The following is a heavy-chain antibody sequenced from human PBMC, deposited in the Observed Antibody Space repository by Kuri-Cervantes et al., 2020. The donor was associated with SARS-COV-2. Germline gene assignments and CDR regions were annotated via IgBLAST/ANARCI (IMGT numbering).Heavy chain of an antibody. V-gene: IGHV4-61*09. CDR3: ARDSRSYYQVLLDHYYYSYMDV. J-gene: IGHJ6*03. CDR2: IYTSGST. CDR1: GGSIGGSHY. Sequence: SCTVSGGSIGGSHYWTWIRQPAGKGLGWIGHIYTSGSTRYNPSLKSRLTLSLDMSKSQFSLKLSSVTAADTAVYYCARDSRSYYQVLLDHYYYSYMDVWGKGTTVTVSS. D-gene: IGHD3/OR15-3a*01.